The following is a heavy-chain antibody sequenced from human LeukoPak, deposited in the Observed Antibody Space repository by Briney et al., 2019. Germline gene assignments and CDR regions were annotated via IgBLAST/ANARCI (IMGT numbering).Heavy chain of an antibody. D-gene: IGHD2-21*02. CDR1: GFTFSGSV. Sequence: GGSLRLSCAASGFTFSGSVMNWVRQASGKGLEWVGRIRSKANSYATAYAASVKGRFTISRDDSKNTAYLQMNSLRTEDTAVYYCSRLWGYCGGDCYANDYWGQGTLVTVSS. V-gene: IGHV3-73*01. J-gene: IGHJ4*02. CDR3: SRLWGYCGGDCYANDY. CDR2: IRSKANSYAT.